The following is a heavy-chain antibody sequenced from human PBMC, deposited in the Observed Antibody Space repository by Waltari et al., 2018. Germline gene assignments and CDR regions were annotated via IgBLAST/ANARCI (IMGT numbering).Heavy chain of an antibody. CDR2: INHSGST. D-gene: IGHD6-19*01. CDR1: GGSFSGYY. V-gene: IGHV4-34*01. J-gene: IGHJ4*02. CDR3: ARYSSGSAGVDY. Sequence: QVQLQQWGAGLLKPSETLSLTCAVYGGSFSGYYWSWIRQPPGKGLEWIGEINHSGSTNYNPSLKSRVTISVDTSKNQFSLKLSSVTAADTAVYYCARYSSGSAGVDYWGQGTLVTVSS.